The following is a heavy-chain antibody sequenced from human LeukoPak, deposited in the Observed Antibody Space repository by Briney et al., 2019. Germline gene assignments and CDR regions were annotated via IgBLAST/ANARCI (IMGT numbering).Heavy chain of an antibody. CDR2: IYYSGST. D-gene: IGHD1-26*01. Sequence: KPSETLSLTCTVSGGSISSSNYYWGWIRQPPGKGLEWIGSIYYSGSTYYNPSLKSRVTTSVDTSKNQFSLKLSSVTAADTAVYYCARLASGSYGPLTPFDYWGQGTLVTVSS. V-gene: IGHV4-39*01. J-gene: IGHJ4*02. CDR3: ARLASGSYGPLTPFDY. CDR1: GGSISSSNYY.